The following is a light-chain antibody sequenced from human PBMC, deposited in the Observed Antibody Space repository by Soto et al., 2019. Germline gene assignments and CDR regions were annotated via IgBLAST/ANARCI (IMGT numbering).Light chain of an antibody. CDR2: GAS. CDR1: QSVSSSY. V-gene: IGKV3-20*01. J-gene: IGKJ1*01. CDR3: LQYGGLPRT. Sequence: EIVLTQSPGTLSLSPGERATLSCRASQSVSSSYLAWYQHKSGQAPRLLMYGASSRATGIPDRFSGSGSGTDFTLTITRLEPEDFAVYFCLQYGGLPRTFGQGTKVEIK.